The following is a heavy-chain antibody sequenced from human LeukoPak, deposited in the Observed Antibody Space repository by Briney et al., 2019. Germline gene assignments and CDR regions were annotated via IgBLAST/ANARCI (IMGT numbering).Heavy chain of an antibody. CDR3: ARDFKASDYDFWSGYGWFDP. V-gene: IGHV1-46*01. CDR1: GYTFTSYY. Sequence: GASVKVSCKASGYTFTSYYMHWVRQAPGQGLEWMGIINPSGGSTSYAQKFQGRVTMTRDTSTSTVYMELSSLRSEDTAVYYCARDFKASDYDFWSGYGWFDPWGQGTLVTVSS. J-gene: IGHJ5*02. CDR2: INPSGGST. D-gene: IGHD3-3*01.